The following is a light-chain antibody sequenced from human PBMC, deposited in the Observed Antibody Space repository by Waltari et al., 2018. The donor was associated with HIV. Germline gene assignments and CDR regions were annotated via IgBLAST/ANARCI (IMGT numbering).Light chain of an antibody. CDR2: GNS. CDR1: SSNIGAGYD. J-gene: IGLJ2*01. CDR3: QSYDSSLSGSV. V-gene: IGLV1-40*01. Sequence: QSVLTQPPSVSGAPGQRVTIACTGSSSNIGAGYDVHWSQQLPGPAPKLLIYGNSHRPSGVPDRFSGSKSGTSASLAITGLQAEDEADYYCQSYDSSLSGSVFGGGTKLTVL.